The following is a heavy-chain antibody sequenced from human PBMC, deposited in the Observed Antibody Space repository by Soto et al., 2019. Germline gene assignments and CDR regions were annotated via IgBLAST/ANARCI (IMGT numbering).Heavy chain of an antibody. J-gene: IGHJ4*02. D-gene: IGHD3-3*01. CDR1: GFTFSNSW. CDR2: IKSKTDGGTT. Sequence: GESLKISCAASGFTFSNSWMSWVVQAPGKGLEWVGRIKSKTDGGTTDYAAPVKGRFTISRDDSKNTLYLQMNSLKTEDTAVYYCTTDSKSHTIFGVVNFDYWGQGTLVTVSS. V-gene: IGHV3-15*01. CDR3: TTDSKSHTIFGVVNFDY.